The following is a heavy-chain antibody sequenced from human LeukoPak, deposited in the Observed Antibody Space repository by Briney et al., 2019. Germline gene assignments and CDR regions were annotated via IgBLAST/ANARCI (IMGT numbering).Heavy chain of an antibody. D-gene: IGHD3-10*01. CDR1: GFTFSSYA. CDR3: AKYFASGSYYKLPH. V-gene: IGHV3-23*01. CDR2: ICGSGAYT. J-gene: IGHJ1*01. Sequence: PGGSLRLSCAASGFTFSSYAMSGVRQAPGKGLEWVSTICGSGAYTYYADSVKGRFTISRDNSKNTLYLQMNSLTAEDTAVYYCAKYFASGSYYKLPHWGQGTLVTVSS.